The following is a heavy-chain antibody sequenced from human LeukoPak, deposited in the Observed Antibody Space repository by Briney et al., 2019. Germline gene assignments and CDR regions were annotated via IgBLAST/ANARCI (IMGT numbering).Heavy chain of an antibody. CDR2: IYYSGST. CDR3: ARDCIAHAQLNWFDP. Sequence: SETLSLTCTVSGGSISSSSYYWGCIRQPPGKGLEWIGSIYYSGSTYYNPSLKSRVTISVDTSKNQFSLKLSSVTAADTAVYYCARDCIAHAQLNWFDPWGQGTLVTVSS. CDR1: GGSISSSSYY. J-gene: IGHJ5*02. V-gene: IGHV4-39*07. D-gene: IGHD6-13*01.